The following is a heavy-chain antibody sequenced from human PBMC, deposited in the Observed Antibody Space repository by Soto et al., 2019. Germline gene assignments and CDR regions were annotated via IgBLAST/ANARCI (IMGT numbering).Heavy chain of an antibody. CDR1: GASISNYY. J-gene: IGHJ4*02. Sequence: QTQLQESGPGLVKPSETMSLTCTASGASISNYYWNWIRQPPGKGLEWIGHIYNGESTNYNPSLKSRVTISVDTSKNQFSLKLGSVTAADTAVYYCAQTTGWPGFDYWGQGILVTVSS. V-gene: IGHV4-59*01. CDR3: AQTTGWPGFDY. CDR2: IYNGEST. D-gene: IGHD6-19*01.